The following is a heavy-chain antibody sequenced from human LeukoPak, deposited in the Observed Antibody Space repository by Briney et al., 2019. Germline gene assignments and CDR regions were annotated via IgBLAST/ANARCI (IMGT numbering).Heavy chain of an antibody. V-gene: IGHV1-46*01. Sequence: GASVKVSCKASRYTFPSYFMHWVRQAPGQGLEWMGIINPTGGSTTYAQKFQGRVTMTRDTSTSTVYMELSSLRSEDTAVYYCARGEYMIVVWGSWFDPWGQGTLVTVSS. J-gene: IGHJ5*02. D-gene: IGHD3-22*01. CDR2: INPTGGST. CDR1: RYTFPSYF. CDR3: ARGEYMIVVWGSWFDP.